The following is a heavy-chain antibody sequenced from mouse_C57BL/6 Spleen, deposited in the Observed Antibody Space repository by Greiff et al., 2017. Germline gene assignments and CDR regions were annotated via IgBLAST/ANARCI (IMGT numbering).Heavy chain of an antibody. CDR1: GFTFSDYG. D-gene: IGHD1-1*01. V-gene: IGHV5-17*01. Sequence: EVMLVESGGGLVKPGGSLKLSCAASGFTFSDYGMHWVRQAPEKGLEWVAYISSGSSTIYYADTVKGRFTISRDNAKNTLFLQMTSLRSEDTAMYYCAAHYGSSPYYAMDYWGQGTSVTVSS. J-gene: IGHJ4*01. CDR3: AAHYGSSPYYAMDY. CDR2: ISSGSSTI.